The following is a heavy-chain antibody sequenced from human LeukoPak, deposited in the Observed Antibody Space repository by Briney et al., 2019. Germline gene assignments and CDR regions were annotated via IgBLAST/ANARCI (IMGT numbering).Heavy chain of an antibody. Sequence: SETLSLTCAVYGGSFSGYYWSWIRQPPGKGLEWIGEINHSGSTNYNPSLKSRVPISVDTSKNQFSLKLSSVTAADTAVYYCARGRRAFTNYWGQETLVTVSS. D-gene: IGHD3-3*01. CDR1: GGSFSGYY. J-gene: IGHJ4*02. CDR3: ARGRRAFTNY. CDR2: INHSGST. V-gene: IGHV4-34*01.